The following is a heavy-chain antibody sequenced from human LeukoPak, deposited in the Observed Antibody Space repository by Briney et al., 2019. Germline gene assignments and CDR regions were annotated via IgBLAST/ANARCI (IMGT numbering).Heavy chain of an antibody. CDR1: GYTFTSYY. V-gene: IGHV1-46*01. Sequence: GASVKVSCKASGYTFTSYYMHWVRQAPGQGLEWMGIINPSGGSTSYAQKFQGRVTMTRDTSTSTVYMELSSLRSEDTAVYYCARDLGRDITIFGVVIPNFDYWGQGTLVTVSS. J-gene: IGHJ4*02. CDR3: ARDLGRDITIFGVVIPNFDY. CDR2: INPSGGST. D-gene: IGHD3-3*01.